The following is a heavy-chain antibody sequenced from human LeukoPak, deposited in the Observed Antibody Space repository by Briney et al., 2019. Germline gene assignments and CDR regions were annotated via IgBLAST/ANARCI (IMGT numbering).Heavy chain of an antibody. V-gene: IGHV1-8*01. D-gene: IGHD3-9*01. CDR3: ARDYDILTGYYSSFDP. CDR2: MNPNSGNT. J-gene: IGHJ5*02. CDR1: GYTFTSYD. Sequence: ASVKVSCKASGYTFTSYDIHWVRQATGQGLEWMGWMNPNSGNTGYAQKFQGRVTMTRNTSISTAYMELSSLRSEDTAVYYCARDYDILTGYYSSFDPWGQGTLVTVSS.